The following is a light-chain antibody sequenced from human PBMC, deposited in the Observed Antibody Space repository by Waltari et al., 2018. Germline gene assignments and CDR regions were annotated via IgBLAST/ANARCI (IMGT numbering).Light chain of an antibody. J-gene: IGLJ1*01. CDR2: RNN. CDR3: ASWDETHYV. Sequence: QSVLTQPPSASETPGQRVIIPRSGSSPNLGSNYLYWYQQLPGMAPKLLIYRNNRRPSGVPDRFTASKSGTFASLAISGLRSEDETVYYCASWDETHYVFGSGTKVTVL. CDR1: SPNLGSNY. V-gene: IGLV1-47*01.